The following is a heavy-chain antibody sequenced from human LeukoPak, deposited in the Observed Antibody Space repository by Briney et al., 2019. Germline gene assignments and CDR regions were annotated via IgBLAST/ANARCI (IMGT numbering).Heavy chain of an antibody. J-gene: IGHJ5*02. Sequence: RSGGSLRLSCAASGFTFDDYGMSWVRQAPGKGLEWVSGINWNGGSTGYADSVKGRFTISRDNAKNSLYLQMNSLRAEDTAVYYCAKVRRFYYGSGLDPWGQGTLVTVSS. D-gene: IGHD3-10*01. CDR3: AKVRRFYYGSGLDP. CDR2: INWNGGST. V-gene: IGHV3-20*04. CDR1: GFTFDDYG.